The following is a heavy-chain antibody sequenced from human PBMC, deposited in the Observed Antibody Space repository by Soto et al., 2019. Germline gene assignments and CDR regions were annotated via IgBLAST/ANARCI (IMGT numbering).Heavy chain of an antibody. CDR3: AGQGITISLACAFDI. CDR2: INHSGST. J-gene: IGHJ3*02. V-gene: IGHV4-34*01. D-gene: IGHD3-9*01. Sequence: QVQLQQWGAGLLKPSETLSLTCAVYGGSFSGYYWSWIRQSPGQGLEWIGEINHSGSTYFNPSLKSRGTISVDTSKNQFSLKLSSVTAADTAVYYCAGQGITISLACAFDIWGQGTMVTVSS. CDR1: GGSFSGYY.